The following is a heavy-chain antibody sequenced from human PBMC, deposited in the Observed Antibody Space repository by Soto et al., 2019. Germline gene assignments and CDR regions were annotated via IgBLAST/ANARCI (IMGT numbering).Heavy chain of an antibody. CDR3: ARDGPAMVWYKNNWFDP. CDR1: GGTFSSYA. Sequence: ASVKVSCKASGGTFSSYAISWVRQAPGQGLEWMGGIIPIFGTANYAQKFQGRVTITADESTSTAYMELSSLRSEDTAVYYCARDGPAMVWYKNNWFDPWGQGTLVTVSS. D-gene: IGHD5-18*01. J-gene: IGHJ5*02. V-gene: IGHV1-69*13. CDR2: IIPIFGTA.